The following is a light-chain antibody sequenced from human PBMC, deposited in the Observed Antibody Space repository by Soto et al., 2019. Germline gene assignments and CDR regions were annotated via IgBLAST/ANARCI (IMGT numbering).Light chain of an antibody. Sequence: QSVLTQPPSVSGSPRQSVTISCTGTSSDVASYDRVSWYQQPPGTAPKLIIYEVNNRPSGVPDRFSGSKSANTASLTISGLQAEDEADYYCSSYRSSSTLDYVFGTGTKLTVL. CDR1: SSDVASYDR. CDR2: EVN. V-gene: IGLV2-18*02. J-gene: IGLJ1*01. CDR3: SSYRSSSTLDYV.